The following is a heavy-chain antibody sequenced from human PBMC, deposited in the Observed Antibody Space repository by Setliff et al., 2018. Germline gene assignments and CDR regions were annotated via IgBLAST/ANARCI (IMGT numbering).Heavy chain of an antibody. CDR3: ARRLPYFGMDV. V-gene: IGHV3-7*01. D-gene: IGHD2-15*01. Sequence: GGSLRLSCAVSGFTFSDYYMSWIRQAPGKGLEWVANIKQDGSESYYVDSVKGRFTISRDNAKNSLYLQMNSLGAEDTAVYYCARRLPYFGMDVWGQGTTVTVSS. J-gene: IGHJ6*02. CDR2: IKQDGSES. CDR1: GFTFSDYY.